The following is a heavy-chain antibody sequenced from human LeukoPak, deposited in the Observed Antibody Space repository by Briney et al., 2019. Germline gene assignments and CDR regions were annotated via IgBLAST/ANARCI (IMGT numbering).Heavy chain of an antibody. V-gene: IGHV4-39*01. CDR2: IYYSGST. CDR3: ARQDIVVVPAAIGLYGMDV. Sequence: SETLSLTCTVSGGSISSSSYYWGWIRQPPGKGLEWIGSIYYSGSTYYNPSLKSRVTISVDTSKNQFSLKLSSVTAADTAVYYCARQDIVVVPAAIGLYGMDVWGQGTTVTVSS. D-gene: IGHD2-2*01. J-gene: IGHJ6*02. CDR1: GGSISSSSYY.